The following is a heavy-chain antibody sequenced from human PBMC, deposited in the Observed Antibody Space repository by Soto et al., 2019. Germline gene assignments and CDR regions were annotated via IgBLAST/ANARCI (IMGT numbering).Heavy chain of an antibody. J-gene: IGHJ4*02. CDR3: AICSYGLNFDY. CDR1: GYTLTDLS. D-gene: IGHD5-18*01. CDR2: FDHEDGET. Sequence: QVQLVQSGGEMKKPGASVKVSCKVSGYTLTDLSMHWVRQAPGKGLEWMGGFDHEDGETIYAQQFQGRGTMTEDTSTDTAYMELCSLRSEDSAVYYCAICSYGLNFDYWGQGTLVTVSS. V-gene: IGHV1-24*01.